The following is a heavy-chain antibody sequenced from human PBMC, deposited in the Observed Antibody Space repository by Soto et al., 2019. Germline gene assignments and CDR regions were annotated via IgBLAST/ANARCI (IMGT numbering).Heavy chain of an antibody. Sequence: PSETLSLTXTVSGGSISSYYWSWIRQPPGKGLEWIGYIYYSGSTNYNPSLKSRVTISVDTSKNQFSLKLSSVTAADTAVYYCARDFRGLDYWGQGTLVTVSS. J-gene: IGHJ4*02. CDR1: GGSISSYY. CDR3: ARDFRGLDY. V-gene: IGHV4-59*01. D-gene: IGHD3-10*01. CDR2: IYYSGST.